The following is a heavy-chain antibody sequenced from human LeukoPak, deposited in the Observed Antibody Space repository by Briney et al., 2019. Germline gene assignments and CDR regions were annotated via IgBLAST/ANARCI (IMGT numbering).Heavy chain of an antibody. Sequence: GGSLRLSCAPSGFTVSSNYMSWVRQAPGKGLEWVSVIYSGGDTFYADSVKGRFTISRDNSKNTLYLQMNSLRAEDTAVYFCVRLRRNNDRSGYYYYYDYWGQGTLVTVSS. D-gene: IGHD3-22*01. CDR1: GFTVSSNY. V-gene: IGHV3-53*01. CDR3: VRLRRNNDRSGYYYYYDY. CDR2: IYSGGDT. J-gene: IGHJ4*02.